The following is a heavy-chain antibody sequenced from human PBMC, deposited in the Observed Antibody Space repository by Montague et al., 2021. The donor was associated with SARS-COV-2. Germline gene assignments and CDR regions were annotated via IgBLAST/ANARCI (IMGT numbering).Heavy chain of an antibody. CDR2: INHSGST. CDR3: ARGCGRWLVRPPYYYYFDY. Sequence: SETLSLTCAVYGGSFSGYYWSWIRQPPGKGLEWIGEINHSGSTNYNPSLKSRVTISVDTSKNQFSLKLSSVTAADTAVYYCARGCGRWLVRPPYYYYFDYWGQGTLVTVSS. CDR1: GGSFSGYY. D-gene: IGHD6-19*01. J-gene: IGHJ4*02. V-gene: IGHV4-34*01.